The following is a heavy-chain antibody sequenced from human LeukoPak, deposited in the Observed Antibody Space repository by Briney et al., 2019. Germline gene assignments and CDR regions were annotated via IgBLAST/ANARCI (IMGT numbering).Heavy chain of an antibody. CDR2: IYYSGST. CDR3: AISSEYGDPFNY. V-gene: IGHV4-39*01. J-gene: IGHJ4*02. CDR1: GASISRSDYF. Sequence: SETLSLTCTVSGASISRSDYFWGWIRQPPGKGLEWIGSIYYSGSTYYSPSLKGRVTISVDTSKKQFSLKLNSVTAADTAVYYCAISSEYGDPFNYWGQGTLVTVSS. D-gene: IGHD4-17*01.